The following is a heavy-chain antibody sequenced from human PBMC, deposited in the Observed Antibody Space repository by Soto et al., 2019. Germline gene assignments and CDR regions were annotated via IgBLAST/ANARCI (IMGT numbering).Heavy chain of an antibody. V-gene: IGHV3-33*01. J-gene: IGHJ6*04. CDR1: GFTFSSYG. CDR3: ARDGPLCAMDV. Sequence: HPGGSLRLSCAASGFTFSSYGMHWVRQAPGKGLEWVAVIWYDGSNKYYADSVKGRFTISRDNSKNTLYLQMNSLRAEDTAVYYCARDGPLCAMDVWGKGTTRTVPS. D-gene: IGHD2-2*01. CDR2: IWYDGSNK.